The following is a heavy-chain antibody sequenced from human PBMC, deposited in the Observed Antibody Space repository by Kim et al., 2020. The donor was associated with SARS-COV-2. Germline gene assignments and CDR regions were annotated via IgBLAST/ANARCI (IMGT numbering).Heavy chain of an antibody. V-gene: IGHV3-20*01. Sequence: GGSLRLSCAASGFTVADYGMSWVRQVPGKGLEWVSGITWKGDGIGYADSVKGRFTISRDNAKNSLYLQMDSLRAEDTALYHCARDAYYDNTGFYGLDSWGQGTLVTVYS. D-gene: IGHD3-22*01. J-gene: IGHJ4*02. CDR2: ITWKGDGI. CDR1: GFTVADYG. CDR3: ARDAYYDNTGFYGLDS.